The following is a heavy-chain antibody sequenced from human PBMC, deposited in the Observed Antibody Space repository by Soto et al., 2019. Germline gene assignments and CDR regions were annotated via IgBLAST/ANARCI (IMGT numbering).Heavy chain of an antibody. V-gene: IGHV4-4*02. CDR2: IFHSGDT. Sequence: QVQLQESGPGLVKPSGTLSLTCAVSGDPISNSRWWTWVRQPPGKGLEWIGDIFHSGDTNYNPSLKRRVFISVDKSQNQFSLKVSSVTAADTAVYYCAYSTGWYRHDVWGQGTLVTVSS. D-gene: IGHD6-19*01. J-gene: IGHJ3*01. CDR1: GDPISNSRW. CDR3: AYSTGWYRHDV.